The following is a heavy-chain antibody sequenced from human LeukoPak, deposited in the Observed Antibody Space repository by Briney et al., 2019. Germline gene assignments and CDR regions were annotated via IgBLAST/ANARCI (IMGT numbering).Heavy chain of an antibody. CDR1: GFTFSSYW. J-gene: IGHJ3*01. V-gene: IGHV3-74*01. CDR3: AKRRLEDSGTYGGGFDF. CDR2: INPHGGDT. D-gene: IGHD4-23*01. Sequence: PGGSLRLSCAASGFTFSSYWMHWVRQAPGKGLVWVSRINPHGGDTSYADSVKGRFTISRDNTKNTLHLQMNTLTTEDTAVYYCAKRRLEDSGTYGGGFDFWGQGTMVTVSS.